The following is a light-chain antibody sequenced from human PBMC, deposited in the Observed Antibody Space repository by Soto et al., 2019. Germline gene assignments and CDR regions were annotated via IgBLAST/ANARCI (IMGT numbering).Light chain of an antibody. V-gene: IGLV2-14*01. CDR2: EVS. Sequence: QAVVTQPASVSGSPGQSITISCTGTSSDVVGYNYVSWYQQHPGKAPKLMIYEVSNRPSGVYNRFSGSKSGNTASLTISGLQAEDEADYSCSSYTGSSTLYVFGTGTKLTVL. CDR1: SSDVVGYNY. CDR3: SSYTGSSTLYV. J-gene: IGLJ1*01.